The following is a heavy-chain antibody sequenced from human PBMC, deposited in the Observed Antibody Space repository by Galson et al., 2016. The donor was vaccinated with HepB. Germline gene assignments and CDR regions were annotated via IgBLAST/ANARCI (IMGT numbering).Heavy chain of an antibody. Sequence: ETLSLTCSVSGGSVNSGGYFWSWIRQPPGKRLQWIGYIYYTGTTNYNPSLKSRVSMSLDTSNNQFSLKLNSVTAADTALYFCARARGRSFGEFPEAYFDYWGQGTLVTVSS. J-gene: IGHJ4*02. CDR3: ARARGRSFGEFPEAYFDY. V-gene: IGHV4-61*08. CDR1: GGSVNSGGYF. CDR2: IYYTGTT. D-gene: IGHD3-10*01.